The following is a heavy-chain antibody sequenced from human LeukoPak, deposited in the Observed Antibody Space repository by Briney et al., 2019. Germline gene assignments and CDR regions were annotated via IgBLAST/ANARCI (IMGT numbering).Heavy chain of an antibody. CDR1: GGSISSSNW. CDR2: IYHSGST. Sequence: PSGTLSLTCAVSGGSISSSNWWSWVRQPPGKGLEWIGEIYHSGSTNYNPSLKSRVTISVDASKNQFSLKLSSVTAADTAVYYCARDLGRGYDILTGRPPYGMDVWGQGTTVTVSS. CDR3: ARDLGRGYDILTGRPPYGMDV. V-gene: IGHV4-4*02. D-gene: IGHD3-9*01. J-gene: IGHJ6*02.